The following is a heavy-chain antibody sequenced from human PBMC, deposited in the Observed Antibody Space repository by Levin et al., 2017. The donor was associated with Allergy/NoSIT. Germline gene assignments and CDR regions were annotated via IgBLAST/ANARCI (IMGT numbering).Heavy chain of an antibody. CDR2: ISSSSTYI. V-gene: IGHV3-21*01. Sequence: GESLKISCAAFGFTFSSYRMNWVRQAPGKGLEWVSSISSSSTYIYYADSVKGRFTISRDNAKNSLYLQMNSLRAEDTAVYYCARAQGGGMVVASTYYYYGMDVWGQGTTVTVSS. CDR1: GFTFSSYR. D-gene: IGHD2-15*01. CDR3: ARAQGGGMVVASTYYYYGMDV. J-gene: IGHJ6*02.